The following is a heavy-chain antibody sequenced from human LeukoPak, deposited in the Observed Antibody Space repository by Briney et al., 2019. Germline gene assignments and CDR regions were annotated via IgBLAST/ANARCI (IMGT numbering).Heavy chain of an antibody. CDR1: GGTFSSYA. J-gene: IGHJ4*02. V-gene: IGHV1-69*05. D-gene: IGHD2-2*01. Sequence: ASVQVSCKASGGTFSSYAISWVRQAPGQGLEWMGGIIPIFGTANYAQKFQGRVTITTDESTSTAYMELSSLRSEDTAVCYCARSERPTIVVVPAAMNVWGQGTLVTVSS. CDR3: ARSERPTIVVVPAAMNV. CDR2: IIPIFGTA.